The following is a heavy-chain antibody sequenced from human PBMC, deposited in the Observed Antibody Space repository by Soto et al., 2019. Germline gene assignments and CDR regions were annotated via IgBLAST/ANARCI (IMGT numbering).Heavy chain of an antibody. CDR2: IIPIFGTA. D-gene: IGHD5-12*01. CDR3: ARDRRRSSGYVVHYGMDV. V-gene: IGHV1-69*13. CDR1: GGTFSSYA. Sequence: SVKVSCKASGGTFSSYAISWVRQAPGQGLEWMGGIIPIFGTANYAQKFQGRVTITADESTSTAYMEPSSLRSEDTAVYYCARDRRRSSGYVVHYGMDVWGQGTTVTVSS. J-gene: IGHJ6*02.